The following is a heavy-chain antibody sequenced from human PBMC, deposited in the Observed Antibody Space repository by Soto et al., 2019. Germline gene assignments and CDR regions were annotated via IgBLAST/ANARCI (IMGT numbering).Heavy chain of an antibody. J-gene: IGHJ3*02. V-gene: IGHV3-21*01. CDR2: ISSSSSYI. CDR1: ELTFGGFS. CDR3: ASARIAAADDAFDI. D-gene: IGHD6-13*01. Sequence: GGSLRPSLEASELTFGGFSMTWFRRAPGKGLEWVSSISSSSSYIYYADSVKGRFTISRDNAKNSLYLQMNSLRAEDTAVYYCASARIAAADDAFDIWGQGTMVTVSS.